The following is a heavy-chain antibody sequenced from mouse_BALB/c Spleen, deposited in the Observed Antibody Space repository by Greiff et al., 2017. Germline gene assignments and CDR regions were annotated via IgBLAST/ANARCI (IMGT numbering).Heavy chain of an antibody. D-gene: IGHD1-1*01. CDR3: ARGILRSPYAMDY. CDR1: GFSLTSYG. V-gene: IGHV2-2*02. Sequence: VKLMESGPGLVQPSQSLSITCTVSGFSLTSYGVHWVRQSPGKGLEWLGVIWSGGSTDYNAAFISRLSISKDNSKSQVFFKMNSLQANDTAIYYCARGILRSPYAMDYWGQGTSVTVSS. J-gene: IGHJ4*01. CDR2: IWSGGST.